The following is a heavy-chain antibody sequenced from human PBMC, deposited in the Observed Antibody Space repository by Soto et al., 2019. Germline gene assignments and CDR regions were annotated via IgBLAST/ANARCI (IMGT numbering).Heavy chain of an antibody. CDR3: AKSERWLKLNPFEY. D-gene: IGHD5-12*01. CDR2: ISYDGSNK. CDR1: GFTFSSYG. Sequence: VGSLRLSCAASGFTFSSYGMHWVRQAPGKGLEWVAVISYDGSNKYYADSVKGRFTISRDNSKNTLYLQMNSLRAEDTAVYYCAKSERWLKLNPFEYWGQGTLVTVSS. V-gene: IGHV3-30*18. J-gene: IGHJ4*02.